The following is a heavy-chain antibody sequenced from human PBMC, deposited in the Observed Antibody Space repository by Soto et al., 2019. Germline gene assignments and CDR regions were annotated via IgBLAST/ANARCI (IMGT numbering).Heavy chain of an antibody. Sequence: SETLSLTCAVYGGSFSGYYWSWIRQPPGKGLEWIGEINHSGSTNYNPSLKSRVTISVDTSKNQFSLKLGSGTAADTAVYYCARGGGGSYDILTGHFDYWGQGTLVTVSS. CDR3: ARGGGGSYDILTGHFDY. D-gene: IGHD3-9*01. CDR2: INHSGST. CDR1: GGSFSGYY. V-gene: IGHV4-34*01. J-gene: IGHJ4*02.